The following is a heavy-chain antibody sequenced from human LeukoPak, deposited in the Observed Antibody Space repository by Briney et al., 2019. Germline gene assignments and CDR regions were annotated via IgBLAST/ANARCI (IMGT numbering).Heavy chain of an antibody. Sequence: GGSLRLSCLASGFTFNTYAIHRVRQAPGKGLEWVAVISYDGSNTYYEDSVKGRFTISRDNSKNTLYLQMNSLRAEDMAVYYCAREEWYYFDYCGQGTLVTVSS. D-gene: IGHD3-3*01. J-gene: IGHJ4*02. CDR2: ISYDGSNT. CDR3: AREEWYYFDY. CDR1: GFTFNTYA. V-gene: IGHV3-30-3*01.